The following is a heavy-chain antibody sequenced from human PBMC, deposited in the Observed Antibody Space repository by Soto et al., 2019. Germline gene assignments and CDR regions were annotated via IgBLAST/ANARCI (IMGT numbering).Heavy chain of an antibody. CDR1: GFTFSGYW. CDR2: IEGDGSRT. D-gene: IGHD3-22*01. V-gene: IGHV3-74*01. Sequence: PGGSLRLSCAASGFTFSGYWMHWVRQAPGKGLVWVSCIEGDGSRTTYADSVKGRFTISRDNAKNSLYLQMNSLRAEDTAVYYCARVGTYETYYYDSSGYYPLRQEYFQHWGQGTLVTVSS. CDR3: ARVGTYETYYYDSSGYYPLRQEYFQH. J-gene: IGHJ1*01.